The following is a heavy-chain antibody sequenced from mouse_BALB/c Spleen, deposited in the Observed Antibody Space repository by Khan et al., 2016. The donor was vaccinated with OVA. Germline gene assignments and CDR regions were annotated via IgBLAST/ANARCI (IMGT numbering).Heavy chain of an antibody. J-gene: IGHJ4*01. Sequence: VELVESGAELMKPEASVTISCKATGYTFSMYWIEWVKQRPGHGLEWIGDILPGSGSTNNNEKFKGKATFTADASSNTAYMQLSSLTSEDSAVYYCVRGGYNPAMDYWGRGTSIPVSS. V-gene: IGHV1-9*01. CDR2: ILPGSGST. CDR3: VRGGYNPAMDY. D-gene: IGHD1-3*01. CDR1: GYTFSMYW.